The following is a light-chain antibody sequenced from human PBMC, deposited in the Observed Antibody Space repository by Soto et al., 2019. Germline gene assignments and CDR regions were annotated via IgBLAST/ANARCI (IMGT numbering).Light chain of an antibody. Sequence: EVVMTQSPATLSVSPGERATLSCRASQSISSNLAWYQQKPGQAPRLLIYGASTRASGISARFSGSGSGTYFTLTISSLHSEDFAVYYCQQYDNWPPWTFGQGTKVVIK. CDR1: QSISSN. CDR3: QQYDNWPPWT. V-gene: IGKV3-15*01. CDR2: GAS. J-gene: IGKJ1*01.